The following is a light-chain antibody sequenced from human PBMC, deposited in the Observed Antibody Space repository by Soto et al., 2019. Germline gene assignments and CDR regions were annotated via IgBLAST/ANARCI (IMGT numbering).Light chain of an antibody. V-gene: IGKV4-1*01. J-gene: IGKJ4*01. Sequence: DTVMTQSPDSLAVSLGERATINCKSSQSVLYSSNNKTYLAWYQQKPGQPPKLLIYWASTRESGVPDRFSGSGSGTDFTLTISSLQAEDVAVYYCQQYYSTPPTFGGGTKVEIK. CDR3: QQYYSTPPT. CDR2: WAS. CDR1: QSVLYSSNNKTY.